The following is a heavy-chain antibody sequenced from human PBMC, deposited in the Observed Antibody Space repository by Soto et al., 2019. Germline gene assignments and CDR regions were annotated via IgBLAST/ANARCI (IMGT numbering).Heavy chain of an antibody. J-gene: IGHJ6*03. V-gene: IGHV4-59*08. Sequence: QVQLQESGPGLVKPSETLSLTCTVSGGSISSYYWSWIRQPPGKGLEWIGYIYYSGSTNYNPSLKSRVTISVDTSKNQFSLNLSSVTAADTAVYYCARRYDFWSVYLYYYYMDVWGKGTTVTVSS. CDR1: GGSISSYY. CDR3: ARRYDFWSVYLYYYYMDV. CDR2: IYYSGST. D-gene: IGHD3-3*01.